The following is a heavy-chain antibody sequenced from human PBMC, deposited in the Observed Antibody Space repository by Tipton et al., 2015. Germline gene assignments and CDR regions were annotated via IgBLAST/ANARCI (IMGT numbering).Heavy chain of an antibody. Sequence: TLSLTCDVSGYSINNDYYWGWIRQAPGKGLEWIGFVYPGGGTYYNPSLKSRVTISVDTSKNQFSLKLNSVIAADTAVYYCARDLEHGMDVWGQGTTVTVSS. CDR2: VYPGGGT. D-gene: IGHD5-24*01. CDR1: GYSINNDYY. J-gene: IGHJ6*02. CDR3: ARDLEHGMDV. V-gene: IGHV4-38-2*02.